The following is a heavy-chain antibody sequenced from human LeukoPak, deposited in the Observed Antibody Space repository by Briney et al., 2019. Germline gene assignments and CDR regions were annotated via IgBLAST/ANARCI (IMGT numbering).Heavy chain of an antibody. Sequence: EASVKVSCKASGYTFTGYYMHWVRQAPGQGLEWMGWINPNSGGTNYAQKFQGRVTMTRDTSISTAYMELSRLRSDDTAVYYCARGYYDILGHPIDYWGQGTLVTVSS. J-gene: IGHJ4*02. CDR2: INPNSGGT. V-gene: IGHV1-2*02. CDR1: GYTFTGYY. D-gene: IGHD3-9*01. CDR3: ARGYYDILGHPIDY.